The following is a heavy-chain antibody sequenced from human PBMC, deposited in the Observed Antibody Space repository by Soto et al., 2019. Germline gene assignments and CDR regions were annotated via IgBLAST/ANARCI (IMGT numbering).Heavy chain of an antibody. V-gene: IGHV4-39*01. D-gene: IGHD6-13*01. CDR2: IKYSGTT. Sequence: SETLSLTCTVSGGSIISSRCHWGWIRQPPGKGLEWIASIKYSGTTFYNPSLKSRVTLSVDTSKNQFALKLSSVTAADTAVYYCAVAAAGRGFVRDDPWGQGTLVTVSS. CDR3: AVAAAGRGFVRDDP. CDR1: GGSIISSRCH. J-gene: IGHJ5*02.